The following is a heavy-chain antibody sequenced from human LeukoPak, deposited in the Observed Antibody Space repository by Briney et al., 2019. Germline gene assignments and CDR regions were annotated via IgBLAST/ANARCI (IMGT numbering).Heavy chain of an antibody. V-gene: IGHV4-59*01. CDR3: ARDSTFGLLDY. CDR2: IYYSGST. D-gene: IGHD3-3*02. J-gene: IGHJ4*02. CDR1: GGSISSYY. Sequence: SETLSLTCTVSGGSISSYYWSWIRQPPGKGLEWIGYIYYSGSTNYNPSLKGRVTISVDTSKNQFSLKLSSVTAADTAVYYCARDSTFGLLDYWGQGTLVTVSS.